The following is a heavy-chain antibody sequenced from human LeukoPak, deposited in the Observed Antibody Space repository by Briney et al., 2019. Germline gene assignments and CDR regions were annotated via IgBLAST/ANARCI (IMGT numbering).Heavy chain of an antibody. CDR3: ARGEYYDSSGYMDV. D-gene: IGHD3-22*01. CDR1: GFTFSSYA. V-gene: IGHV3-23*01. J-gene: IGHJ6*03. Sequence: GGSLRLSCAASGFTFSSYAMSWVRQAPGKGLEWVSAISDSGGSTYYADSVKGRFTISRDNSKNTLYLQMNSLRAADTAVYYCARGEYYDSSGYMDVWGKGTTVTVSS. CDR2: ISDSGGST.